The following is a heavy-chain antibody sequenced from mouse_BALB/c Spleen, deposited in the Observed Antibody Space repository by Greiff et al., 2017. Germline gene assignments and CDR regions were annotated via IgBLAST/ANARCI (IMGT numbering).Heavy chain of an antibody. CDR2: IYPGDGDT. CDR3: ARYDGAY. Sequence: QVHVKQSGPELVKPGASVKISCKASGYAFSSSWMNWVKQRPGQGLEWIGRIYPGDGDTNYNGKFKGKATLTADKSSSTAYMQLSSLTSVDSAVYFCARYDGAYWGQGTLVTVSA. J-gene: IGHJ3*01. V-gene: IGHV1-82*01. CDR1: GYAFSSSW. D-gene: IGHD2-12*01.